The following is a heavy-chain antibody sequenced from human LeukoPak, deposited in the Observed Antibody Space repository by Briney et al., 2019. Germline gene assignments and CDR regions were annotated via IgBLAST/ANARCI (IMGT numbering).Heavy chain of an antibody. CDR1: GFTFSSYS. J-gene: IGHJ5*02. D-gene: IGHD2-2*01. Sequence: PGGSLRLSCAASGFTFSSYSMNWVRQAPGKGLEWVSSISSSSYIYYADSVKGRFTISRDNAKNSLYLKMNSLRAEDTAVYYCARTLVPAAMSNNWFDPWGQGTLVTVSS. V-gene: IGHV3-21*01. CDR2: ISSSSYI. CDR3: ARTLVPAAMSNNWFDP.